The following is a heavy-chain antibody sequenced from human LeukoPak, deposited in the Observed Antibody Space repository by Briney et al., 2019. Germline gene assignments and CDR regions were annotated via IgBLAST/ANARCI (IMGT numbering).Heavy chain of an antibody. CDR2: IWYDGSNK. J-gene: IGHJ6*02. Sequence: GGSLRLSCAASGFTFSSYGMHWVRQAPGKGLEWVAVIWYDGSNKYYADSVKGRFTISRDNSKNTLYLQMNSLRAEDTAVYYCARDNEYDFWSGYYRSTYYYYGMDVWGQGTTITVSS. V-gene: IGHV3-33*01. D-gene: IGHD3-3*01. CDR1: GFTFSSYG. CDR3: ARDNEYDFWSGYYRSTYYYYGMDV.